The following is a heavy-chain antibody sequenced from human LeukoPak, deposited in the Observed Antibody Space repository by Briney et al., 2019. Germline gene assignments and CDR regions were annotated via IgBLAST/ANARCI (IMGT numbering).Heavy chain of an antibody. CDR1: GGSISSYY. Sequence: PSETLSLTCTVSGGSISSYYWSWIRQPPGKGLEWIGYIYYSGNTNYNPSLKSRVTISVDTSKNQFSLKLSSVTAADTAVYYCARHFYSSSWSYYYYMDVWGKGTTVTVSS. CDR2: IYYSGNT. J-gene: IGHJ6*03. V-gene: IGHV4-59*08. D-gene: IGHD6-13*01. CDR3: ARHFYSSSWSYYYYMDV.